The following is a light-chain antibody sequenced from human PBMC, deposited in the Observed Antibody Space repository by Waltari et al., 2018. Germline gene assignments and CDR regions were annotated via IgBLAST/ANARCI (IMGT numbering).Light chain of an antibody. CDR1: SGPSSYI. J-gene: IGLJ2*01. V-gene: IGLV4-60*03. CDR3: DTWDTNTA. Sequence: QPVLTQSSSASASLGSSVKLTCTLSSGPSSYIIAWRQQQPGKAPRFLMKLEGSGRDNKGREIPARSSGAISGAGRYRTIATLQSEDEADQYCDTWDTNTAFGGGTKLTVL. CDR2: LEGSGRD.